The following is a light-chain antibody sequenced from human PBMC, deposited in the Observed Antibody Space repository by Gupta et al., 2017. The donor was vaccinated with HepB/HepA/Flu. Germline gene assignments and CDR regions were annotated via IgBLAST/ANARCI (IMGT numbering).Light chain of an antibody. Sequence: DIVMTQSPLSLPVTPGEPASISCRSSQSLLHSNGYNYLDWYLQKPGQSPQLLISLTSKRASGVPDRFSGSGSGTDFTLKSSRVEAEDVGIYFCMQALQAPTFGQGTRLEIK. CDR2: LTS. CDR1: QSLLHSNGYNY. CDR3: MQALQAPT. J-gene: IGKJ5*01. V-gene: IGKV2-28*01.